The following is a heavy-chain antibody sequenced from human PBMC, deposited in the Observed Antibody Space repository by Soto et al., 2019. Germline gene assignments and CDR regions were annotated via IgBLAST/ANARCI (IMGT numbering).Heavy chain of an antibody. Sequence: GGSLRLSCAASGFTFSSYWMHWVRQAPGKGLVWVSRINSDGSSTSYADSVKGRFTISRDNAKNTLYLQMNSLRAEDTAVYYCARALNYDFWSGYYYYYGMDVWGQGTTVTVSS. CDR1: GFTFSSYW. CDR3: ARALNYDFWSGYYYYYGMDV. J-gene: IGHJ6*02. D-gene: IGHD3-3*01. V-gene: IGHV3-74*01. CDR2: INSDGSST.